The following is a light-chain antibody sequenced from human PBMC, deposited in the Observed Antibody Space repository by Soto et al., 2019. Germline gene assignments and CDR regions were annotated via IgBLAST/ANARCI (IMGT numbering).Light chain of an antibody. CDR3: QQSYSTPPT. Sequence: DIQMTQSPSSLSASVGDKVTITCRASQSISSYLNWYQHKPGKAPELLIYAASSLQSGVPSRFSGSRSGTDFTLTITSLQPEDFATYYCQQSYSTPPTFGQGTKLEIK. V-gene: IGKV1-39*01. CDR1: QSISSY. J-gene: IGKJ2*01. CDR2: AAS.